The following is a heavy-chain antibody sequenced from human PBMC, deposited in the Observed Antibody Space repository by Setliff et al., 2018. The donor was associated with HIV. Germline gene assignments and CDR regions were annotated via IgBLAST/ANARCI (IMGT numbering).Heavy chain of an antibody. D-gene: IGHD3-22*01. J-gene: IGHJ4*02. CDR3: ASPMFYDGKVV. V-gene: IGHV1-3*01. CDR2: INAGNGNT. CDR1: GYTFTSYA. Sequence: ASVKVSCKASGYTFTSYAMHWVRQAPGQRLEWMGWINAGNGNTKYSQRFQGRVTITRDTSASTAYMELSSLRSEDTAAYYCASPMFYDGKVVWGQGTPVTVSS.